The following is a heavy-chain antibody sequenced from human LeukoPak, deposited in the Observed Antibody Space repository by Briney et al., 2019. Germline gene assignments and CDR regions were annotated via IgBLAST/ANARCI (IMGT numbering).Heavy chain of an antibody. CDR1: GGSISGYY. V-gene: IGHV4-59*01. CDR3: ARYVWGSYPTFEDY. Sequence: SETLSLTCTVSGGSISGYYWSWIRQPPGKGLEWIGYISYSGSTNYNPPLKSRVTISVDTSKNQFSLKLSSVTAADTAVYYCARYVWGSYPTFEDYWGQGTLVTVSS. J-gene: IGHJ4*02. CDR2: ISYSGST. D-gene: IGHD3-16*02.